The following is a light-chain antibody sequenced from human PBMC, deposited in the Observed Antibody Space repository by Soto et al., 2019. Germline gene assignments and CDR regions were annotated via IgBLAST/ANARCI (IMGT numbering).Light chain of an antibody. CDR3: SSVTTWTTIV. Sequence: QSALTQPPSVSGSPGQSVTISCTGTSSDVGAYDRVSWYQQPPGTVPRVIIYDVSNRPSGVPDRFSGSKSGNTASLTISGLLPEDEAEYYCSSVTTWTTIVFGGGTKLTVL. CDR2: DVS. V-gene: IGLV2-18*02. CDR1: SSDVGAYDR. J-gene: IGLJ2*01.